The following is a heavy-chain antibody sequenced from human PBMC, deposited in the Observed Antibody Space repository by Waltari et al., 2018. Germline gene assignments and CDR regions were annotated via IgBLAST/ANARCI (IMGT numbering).Heavy chain of an antibody. CDR1: GFTFSNFW. J-gene: IGHJ3*01. V-gene: IGHV3-7*01. D-gene: IGHD2-21*01. Sequence: EVHLVESGGGLVQPGGCLRLSCAASGFTFSNFWMNWVRQAPGEGLELVDKINEDGSLKDYVDSVKGRFTISRDNARNSLYLEITSLRAEDTAVYYCARDVPYLGRGAYDFWGQGTMVTVSS. CDR3: ARDVPYLGRGAYDF. CDR2: INEDGSLK.